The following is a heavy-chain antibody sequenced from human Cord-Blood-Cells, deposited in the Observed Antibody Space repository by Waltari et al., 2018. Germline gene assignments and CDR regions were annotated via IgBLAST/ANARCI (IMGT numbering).Heavy chain of an antibody. J-gene: IGHJ4*02. D-gene: IGHD6-19*01. CDR1: GFTFRSYG. CDR2: ISYDGSNK. V-gene: IGHV3-30*18. Sequence: QVQLVESGGGVVQPGRSLRLSCAASGFTFRSYGMHWVRQAPGKGLEWVAVISYDGSNKYYADSVKGRFTISRDNSKNTLYLQMNSLRAEDTAVYYCAKDSSGWYLGYWGQGTLVTVSS. CDR3: AKDSSGWYLGY.